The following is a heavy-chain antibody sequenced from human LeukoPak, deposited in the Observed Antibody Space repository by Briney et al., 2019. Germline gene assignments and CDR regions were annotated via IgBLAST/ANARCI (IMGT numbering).Heavy chain of an antibody. J-gene: IGHJ6*03. Sequence: GGSLRLSCAASGFTFSSYIIHWVRQAPGKGLEWVSSISAVSTYIYYADSVKGRFTISRDNVEKSAYLELSGLTAHDTAIYYCARGGIAGRPVYYYYMDVWGKGTTVTVSS. CDR2: ISAVSTYI. D-gene: IGHD6-6*01. V-gene: IGHV3-21*04. CDR1: GFTFSSYI. CDR3: ARGGIAGRPVYYYYMDV.